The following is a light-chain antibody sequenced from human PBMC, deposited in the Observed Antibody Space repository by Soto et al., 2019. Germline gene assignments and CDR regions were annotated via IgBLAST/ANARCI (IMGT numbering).Light chain of an antibody. CDR2: EGS. J-gene: IGLJ1*01. V-gene: IGLV2-23*01. CDR3: CSYASDSTYV. CDR1: SSDVGGYDF. Sequence: QSVLTQPASVSGSPGQSITISCTGTSSDVGGYDFVSWYQHHPGKVPKLMIYEGSRRPSGVSNRFSGSKSGNAASLTISGLQAEDEADYYCCSYASDSTYVFGSGTKLTVL.